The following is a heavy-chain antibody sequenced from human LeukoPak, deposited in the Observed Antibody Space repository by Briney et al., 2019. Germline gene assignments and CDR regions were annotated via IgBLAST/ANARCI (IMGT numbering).Heavy chain of an antibody. Sequence: GGSLRLSCAASGFTFSSFEMNWVRQPPGKGLEWVSYISSSGRTMFYADSVKGRFTISRNNAKNSLYLQMNSLRAEDTAVYYCVRGELVVTVRYFDFWGQGTLVTVSS. CDR2: ISSSGRTM. J-gene: IGHJ4*02. CDR1: GFTFSSFE. CDR3: VRGELVVTVRYFDF. V-gene: IGHV3-48*03. D-gene: IGHD2-21*02.